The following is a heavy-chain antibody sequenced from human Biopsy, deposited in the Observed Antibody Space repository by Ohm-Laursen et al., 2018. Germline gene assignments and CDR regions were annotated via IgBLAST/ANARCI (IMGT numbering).Heavy chain of an antibody. J-gene: IGHJ1*01. CDR2: NIPILGTG. CDR1: EGTFSNYG. V-gene: IGHV1-69*06. D-gene: IGHD3-9*01. CDR3: ATKLTGYFHH. Sequence: SVKVSCKAPEGTFSNYGVNWVRQAPGQGLEWLGGNIPILGTGNYAQKFQDRVTVAADTSTSTVTMEQRSLRSDDTAVYYCATKLTGYFHHWGQGTLVIVSS.